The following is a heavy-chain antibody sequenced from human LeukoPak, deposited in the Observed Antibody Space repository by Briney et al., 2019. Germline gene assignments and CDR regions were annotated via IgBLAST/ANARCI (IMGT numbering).Heavy chain of an antibody. CDR3: ARQRTNSGGAFDI. CDR2: INPNSGDT. J-gene: IGHJ3*02. D-gene: IGHD6-25*01. Sequence: EASVKVSCKASGYTFTSYGISWVRQAPGQGLEWMGWINPNSGDTNFAQNSQGRVTMTRDTSINTVYMELSRLRSDDTAMYYCARQRTNSGGAFDIWGQGTMVTVSS. CDR1: GYTFTSYG. V-gene: IGHV1-2*02.